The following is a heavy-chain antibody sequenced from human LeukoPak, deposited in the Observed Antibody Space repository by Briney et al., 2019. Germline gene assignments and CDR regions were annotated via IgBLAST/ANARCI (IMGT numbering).Heavy chain of an antibody. J-gene: IGHJ6*02. CDR3: ATPSPSIAVAGQIRYYYYGMDV. Sequence: SVTVSCTASGYTFTSYDISWVRQAPGQGLEWMGRIIPILGIANYAQKFQGRVTITADKSTSTAYMELSSLRSEDTAVYYCATPSPSIAVAGQIRYYYYGMDVWGQGTTVTVSS. CDR1: GYTFTSYD. D-gene: IGHD6-19*01. V-gene: IGHV1-69*04. CDR2: IIPILGIA.